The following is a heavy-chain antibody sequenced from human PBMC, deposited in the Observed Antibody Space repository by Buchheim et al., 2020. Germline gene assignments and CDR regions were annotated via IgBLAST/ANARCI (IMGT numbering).Heavy chain of an antibody. CDR2: INPGGGFT. V-gene: IGHV1-46*01. Sequence: QVQLVQSGAEVKKPGASVKASCKASGYTFSSYYMHWVRQAPGQGLEWMGIINPGGGFTTYAQKFQGRLTMTRNTSTSTMYIELSSLRSEDTAVYYCTRVDSSSWTGFDPWGQGTL. D-gene: IGHD6-13*01. CDR1: GYTFSSYY. CDR3: TRVDSSSWTGFDP. J-gene: IGHJ5*02.